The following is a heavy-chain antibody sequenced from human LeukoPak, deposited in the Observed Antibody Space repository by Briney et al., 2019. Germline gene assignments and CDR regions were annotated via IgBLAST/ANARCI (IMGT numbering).Heavy chain of an antibody. CDR2: ISAYNGNT. D-gene: IGHD4-17*01. CDR3: ARVVDGDYAYFQH. J-gene: IGHJ1*01. Sequence: ASVKVSCKASGYTFTSYGISWVRQAPGQGLEWMGWISAYNGNTNYAQKLQGRVTMTRDTSISSAYMELIRLRSDDTAIYYCARVVDGDYAYFQHWGQGTLVTVSS. V-gene: IGHV1-18*01. CDR1: GYTFTSYG.